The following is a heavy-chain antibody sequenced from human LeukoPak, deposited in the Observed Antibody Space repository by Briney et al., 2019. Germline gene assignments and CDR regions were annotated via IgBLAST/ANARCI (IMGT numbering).Heavy chain of an antibody. V-gene: IGHV4-34*01. Sequence: SETLSLTCAVYGGAFKTFYWSSICQPPRGGLEWVGEINPSGRINYNPSLKSRVTITIDTYKNQFSLNLSSVTAADTAVYYCARRWNYGINYYIDVWGKGTTVTVSS. CDR2: INPSGRI. J-gene: IGHJ6*03. CDR1: GGAFKTFY. CDR3: ARRWNYGINYYIDV. D-gene: IGHD1-7*01.